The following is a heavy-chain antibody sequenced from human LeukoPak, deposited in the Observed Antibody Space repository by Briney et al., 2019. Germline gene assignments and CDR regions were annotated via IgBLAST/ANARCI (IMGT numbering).Heavy chain of an antibody. CDR1: GYSISSQNY. CDR2: IYHSGST. J-gene: IGHJ3*02. D-gene: IGHD5-24*01. CDR3: ARLCGDGYNCPDAFDI. V-gene: IGHV4-38-2*02. Sequence: PSETLSLTCTVSGYSISSQNYWGWIRQPPGKGLEWIGSIYHSGSTYYNASLKSRITISVDTSKNQFSLNLSSVTAADTAVYYCARLCGDGYNCPDAFDIWGQGTMVTVSS.